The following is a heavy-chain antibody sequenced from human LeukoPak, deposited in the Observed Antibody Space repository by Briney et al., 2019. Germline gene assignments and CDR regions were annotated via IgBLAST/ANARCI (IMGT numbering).Heavy chain of an antibody. CDR2: ISAYNGNT. V-gene: IGHV1-18*01. CDR3: AREGCSSTSCYIIGDDNWFDP. D-gene: IGHD2-2*01. Sequence: ASVKVSCKASGYTFTSYGISWVRQAPGQGLEWMGWISAYNGNTNYAQKLQGRVTMTTDTSTSTGYMELSSLRSDDTAVYYCAREGCSSTSCYIIGDDNWFDPWGQGTLVTVSS. CDR1: GYTFTSYG. J-gene: IGHJ5*02.